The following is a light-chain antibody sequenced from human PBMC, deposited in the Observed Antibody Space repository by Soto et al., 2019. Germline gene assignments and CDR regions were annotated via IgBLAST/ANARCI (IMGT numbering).Light chain of an antibody. CDR3: SSYTGSSTLV. V-gene: IGLV2-14*01. J-gene: IGLJ3*02. CDR1: SSDVGGYNY. CDR2: EVS. Sequence: QSVLTQPASVSESPGQSITISCTGTSSDVGGYNYVSWYQQHPGKAPKLMIYEVSNRPSGVSNRFSGSKSGNTASLTISGLQADDEADYYCSSYTGSSTLVFGGGTKLTVL.